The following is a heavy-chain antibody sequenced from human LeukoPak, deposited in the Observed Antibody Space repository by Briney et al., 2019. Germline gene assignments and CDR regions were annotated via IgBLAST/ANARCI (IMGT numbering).Heavy chain of an antibody. V-gene: IGHV1-2*02. J-gene: IGHJ6*03. Sequence: ASVKVSCKASGYTFTGYYMHWVRQAPGQGLEWMGWINPNSGGTYYAQKFQGRVTMTRDTSISTAYMELSRLRSDDTAVYYCAKCEAAGTYYYYWDSGGKGTRVTVS. D-gene: IGHD1-14*01. CDR2: INPNSGGT. CDR1: GYTFTGYY. CDR3: AKCEAAGTYYYYWDS.